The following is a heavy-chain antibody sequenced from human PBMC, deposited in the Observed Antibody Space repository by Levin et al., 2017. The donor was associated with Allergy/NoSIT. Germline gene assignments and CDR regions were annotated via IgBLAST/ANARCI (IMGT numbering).Heavy chain of an antibody. V-gene: IGHV1-46*01. CDR2: INPSGGST. J-gene: IGHJ3*02. Sequence: ASVKVSCKASGYTFTSYYMHWVRQAPGQGLEWMGIINPSGGSTSYAQKFQGRVTMTRDTSTSTLYMELSSLRSEDTAVYYCARPRIAVAGTIAFDIWGQGTMVTVSS. CDR3: ARPRIAVAGTIAFDI. CDR1: GYTFTSYY. D-gene: IGHD6-19*01.